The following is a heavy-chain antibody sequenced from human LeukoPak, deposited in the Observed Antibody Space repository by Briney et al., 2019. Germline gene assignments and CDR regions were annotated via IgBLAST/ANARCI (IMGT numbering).Heavy chain of an antibody. J-gene: IGHJ6*02. CDR1: GYTFTGYY. V-gene: IGHV1-2*02. CDR2: ISPNSGGT. Sequence: ASVKVSCKASGYTFTGYYMHWVRQAPGQGLEWMGWISPNSGGTNYAQKFQGRVTMTRDTSISTAYMELSRLRSDDTAVYYCVEDRYYYYGMDVWGQGTTVTVSS. CDR3: VEDRYYYYGMDV.